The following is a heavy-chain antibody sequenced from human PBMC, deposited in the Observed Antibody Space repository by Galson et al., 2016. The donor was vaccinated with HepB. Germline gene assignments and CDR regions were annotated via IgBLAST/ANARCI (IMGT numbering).Heavy chain of an antibody. V-gene: IGHV4-59*08. Sequence: SETLSLTCSVSGASITGSYWNWIRQTPGKGLEWIASIYSTGSTNYNPPLKSRVTISLATSRNQFSLRLSYVTAADTAVYYCARHPGYGSRGNDYWGQGTLVTVSS. D-gene: IGHD6-13*01. J-gene: IGHJ4*02. CDR2: IYSTGST. CDR1: GASITGSY. CDR3: ARHPGYGSRGNDY.